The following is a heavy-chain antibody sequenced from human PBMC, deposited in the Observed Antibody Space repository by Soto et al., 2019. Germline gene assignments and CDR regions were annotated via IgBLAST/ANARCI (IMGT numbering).Heavy chain of an antibody. CDR2: IDPKSGGT. V-gene: IGHV1-2*02. J-gene: IGHJ4*02. CDR1: GPTFIAYY. Sequence: QLVQSGAEVKKPGASVKVSCKTSGPTFIAYYIHWVRQAPGQGLEWMGWIDPKSGGTTYEQKFLGRVTMTRDTSINTAYMELNTLTSGDTALYYCARISVDVPEWGQGTLITVSS. CDR3: ARISVDVPE. D-gene: IGHD5-12*01.